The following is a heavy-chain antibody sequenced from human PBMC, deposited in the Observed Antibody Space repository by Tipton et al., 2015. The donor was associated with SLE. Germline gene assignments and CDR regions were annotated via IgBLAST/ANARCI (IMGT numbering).Heavy chain of an antibody. CDR2: MKSKTCGGTV. D-gene: IGHD4-17*01. V-gene: IGHV3-15*01. CDR3: TTGSLTETTGAEDH. Sequence: GSLRLSCAASGFTFSSAWMSWFRQVPGKGLEWVGRMKSKTCGGTVDYAAPVKDRFTFSRDDSKDTLYLQMNNLKSEDTGVYYWTTGSLTETTGAEDHWGQGTLVTVSS. J-gene: IGHJ4*02. CDR1: GFTFSSAW.